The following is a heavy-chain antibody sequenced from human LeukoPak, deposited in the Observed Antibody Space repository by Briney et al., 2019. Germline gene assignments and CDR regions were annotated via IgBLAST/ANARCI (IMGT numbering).Heavy chain of an antibody. Sequence: GGSLRLSCAVSGFTFSSYETNWVRRAPGKGLEWVSYISSSGRTIYNADSVKGRFTISRDNAKNSLYLQMNSLRAGDTAVYYCARGSAIVGATGYYNGMDVWGQGTTVTVSS. CDR2: ISSSGRTI. CDR3: ARGSAIVGATGYYNGMDV. D-gene: IGHD1-26*01. CDR1: GFTFSSYE. V-gene: IGHV3-48*03. J-gene: IGHJ6*02.